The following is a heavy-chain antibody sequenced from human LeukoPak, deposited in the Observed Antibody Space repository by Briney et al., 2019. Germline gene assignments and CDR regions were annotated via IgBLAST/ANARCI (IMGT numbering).Heavy chain of an antibody. CDR2: IYYSGST. Sequence: SETLSLTCTVSGGSISSGDYYWSWIRQPPGKGLEWIGYIYYSGSTYYNPSLKSRVTISVDTSKNQFSLKLSSVTAADTAVYYCARSYDSSGFPDYWGQGTLVTVSS. CDR1: GGSISSGDYY. D-gene: IGHD3-22*01. J-gene: IGHJ4*02. CDR3: ARSYDSSGFPDY. V-gene: IGHV4-30-4*01.